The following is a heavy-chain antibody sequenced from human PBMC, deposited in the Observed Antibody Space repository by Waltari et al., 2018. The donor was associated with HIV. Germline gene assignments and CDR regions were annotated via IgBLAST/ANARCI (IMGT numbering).Heavy chain of an antibody. CDR2: IRSKAYGETA. CDR3: TKGGGKSPGLSV. CDR1: GFTFWDYP. V-gene: IGHV3-49*03. D-gene: IGHD3-16*01. Sequence: HLVKAGGGFTQPGRSLRLSCAASGFTFWDYPRRWFRQAPGKGLEWVGFIRSKAYGETAEYAAALEGRFTISRDDSRGIGYLQMDGLKIEDTGVYYCTKGGGKSPGLSVWGQGTTVTVSS. J-gene: IGHJ6*02.